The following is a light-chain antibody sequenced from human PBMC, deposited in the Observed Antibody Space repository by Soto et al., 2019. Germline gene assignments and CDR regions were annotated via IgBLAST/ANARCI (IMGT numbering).Light chain of an antibody. V-gene: IGKV1D-12*01. J-gene: IGKJ3*01. Sequence: DIQMTQSPSSLSASVGDRVTITCRASQDINNWLAWYQQKPGEAPKLLIYVASSLQSGVPSRFSGSGSGTYFTLTISSLQPEDFATYHCQQAKSFPFTFGPGTKVDIK. CDR2: VAS. CDR3: QQAKSFPFT. CDR1: QDINNW.